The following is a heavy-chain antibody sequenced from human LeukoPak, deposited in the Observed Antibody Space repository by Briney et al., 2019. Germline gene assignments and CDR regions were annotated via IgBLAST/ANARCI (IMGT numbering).Heavy chain of an antibody. CDR3: AAHRDDFLTGYFDY. J-gene: IGHJ4*02. V-gene: IGHV3-21*01. Sequence: GGSLRLSCAASGFTFSNYNMNWVRQAPGKGLEWVSSIRSSSNYIYYADSVKGRFTISRDNARNSLYLQMNSLRAEDTAMYYCAAHRDDFLTGYFDYWGQGTLVTVSS. CDR2: IRSSSNYI. CDR1: GFTFSNYN. D-gene: IGHD3-9*01.